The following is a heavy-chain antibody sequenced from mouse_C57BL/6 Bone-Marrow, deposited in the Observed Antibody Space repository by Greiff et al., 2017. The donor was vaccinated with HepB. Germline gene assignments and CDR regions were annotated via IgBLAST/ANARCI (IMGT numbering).Heavy chain of an antibody. D-gene: IGHD2-4*01. V-gene: IGHV1-22*01. CDR3: ARGGVYDYDWFAY. J-gene: IGHJ3*01. Sequence: EVQLQQSGPELVKPGASVKMSCKASGYTFTDYNMHWVKQSHGKSLEWIGYINPNNGGTSYNQKFKGKATLTVNKSSSTAYMELRSLTSEDSAVYYCARGGVYDYDWFAYWGQGTLVTVSA. CDR1: GYTFTDYN. CDR2: INPNNGGT.